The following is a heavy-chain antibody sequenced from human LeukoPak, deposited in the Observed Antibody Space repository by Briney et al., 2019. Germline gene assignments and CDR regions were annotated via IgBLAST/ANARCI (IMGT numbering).Heavy chain of an antibody. Sequence: PGGSLRLSCAASGFTFSKFGIHWVRQTPGKGLEWVALVWNDGSKNYYADSVKGRFTISRDNSKDTLYLLLNSLRAEDTAVYYCAKDWSLGYGCLDCWGQGTLVTVSS. V-gene: IGHV3-33*06. J-gene: IGHJ4*02. D-gene: IGHD5-12*01. CDR3: AKDWSLGYGCLDC. CDR2: VWNDGSKN. CDR1: GFTFSKFG.